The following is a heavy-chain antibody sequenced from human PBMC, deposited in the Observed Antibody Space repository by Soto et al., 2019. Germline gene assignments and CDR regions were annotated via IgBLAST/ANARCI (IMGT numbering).Heavy chain of an antibody. J-gene: IGHJ4*02. CDR3: ARGSTDSYPGSRIFDF. D-gene: IGHD3-10*01. Sequence: VGSLRLSCAASGFTFRSYSMNWVRQAPWGGLQWVSTITDTGGDAKYADSVRGRFVISRDNSKKTLYLQMTSLTAEDSAIYFCARGSTDSYPGSRIFDFWGRGTLVTVSS. CDR1: GFTFRSYS. CDR2: ITDTGGDA. V-gene: IGHV3-21*04.